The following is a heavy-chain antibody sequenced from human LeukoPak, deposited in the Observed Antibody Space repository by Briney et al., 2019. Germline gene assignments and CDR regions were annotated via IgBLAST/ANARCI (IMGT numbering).Heavy chain of an antibody. CDR1: GFTFSSYA. CDR2: ISYDGSNK. J-gene: IGHJ5*02. CDR3: AREYGDYGPPDS. D-gene: IGHD4-17*01. Sequence: GGSLRLSSAASGFTFSSYAMHWVRQAPGKGLEWVAVISYDGSNKYYADSVKGRFTISRDNSKNTLYLQMNSLRAEDTAVYYCAREYGDYGPPDSWGQGTLVTVSS. V-gene: IGHV3-30-3*01.